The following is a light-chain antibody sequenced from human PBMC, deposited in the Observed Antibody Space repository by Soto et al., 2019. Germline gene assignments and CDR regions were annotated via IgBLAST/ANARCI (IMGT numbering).Light chain of an antibody. CDR1: QSINSW. CDR3: QQYEAYPLT. Sequence: DIQLTQSPSTLSASVGDRVTITCRASQSINSWLAWYQQKPGKAPKLLVYKASSLESGVPSSFSGSGSGTEFTLTISTLQPDDFATYYCQQYEAYPLTFGGGTKVEI. CDR2: KAS. V-gene: IGKV1-5*03. J-gene: IGKJ4*01.